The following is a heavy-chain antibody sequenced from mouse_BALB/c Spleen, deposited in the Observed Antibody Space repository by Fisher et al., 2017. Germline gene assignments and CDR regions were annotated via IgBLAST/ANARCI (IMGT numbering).Heavy chain of an antibody. Sequence: HKFKGKATLTVDKSSSTAYMELRSLTSEDTAVYYCATELRYAMDYWGQGTSVTVSS. V-gene: IGHV1-18*01. CDR3: ATELRYAMDY. J-gene: IGHJ4*01. D-gene: IGHD1-1*01.